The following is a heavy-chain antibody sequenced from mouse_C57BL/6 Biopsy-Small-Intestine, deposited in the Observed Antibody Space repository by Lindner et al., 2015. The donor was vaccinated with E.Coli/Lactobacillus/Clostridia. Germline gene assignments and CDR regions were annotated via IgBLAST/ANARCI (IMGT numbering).Heavy chain of an antibody. D-gene: IGHD2-4*01. CDR3: ARSRYYDYDGCYFDY. Sequence: VQLQESGPVLVKPGPSVKISCKASGFTFTDYCMHWVKQNHGKSLEWIGLVYPYNGGTSYNQKFKGKATLTVDTSSSTAYMELNSLTSEDSAVYYCARSRYYDYDGCYFDYWGQGTTLTVSS. CDR1: GFTFTDYC. CDR2: VYPYNGGT. J-gene: IGHJ2*01. V-gene: IGHV1-36*01.